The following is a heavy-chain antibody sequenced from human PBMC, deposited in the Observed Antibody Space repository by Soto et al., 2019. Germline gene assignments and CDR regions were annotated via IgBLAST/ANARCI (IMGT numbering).Heavy chain of an antibody. Sequence: ASVTVSCKASGYTFTRSGISWVRQAPEQGLEWMGWISTYNGDTNYAQTFQGRVTMTTDTSTSTVHMEVRSLRSDDTAVYYCAREGVAPYYYYGMDVWGQGTTVTVSS. CDR3: AREGVAPYYYYGMDV. V-gene: IGHV1-18*01. D-gene: IGHD5-12*01. J-gene: IGHJ6*02. CDR1: GYTFTRSG. CDR2: ISTYNGDT.